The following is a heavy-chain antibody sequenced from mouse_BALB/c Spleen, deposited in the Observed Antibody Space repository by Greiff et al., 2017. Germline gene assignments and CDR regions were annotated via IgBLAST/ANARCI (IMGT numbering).Heavy chain of an antibody. V-gene: IGHV3-6*02. CDR1: GYSITSGYY. CDR2: ISYDGSN. D-gene: IGHD1-1*01. J-gene: IGHJ1*01. Sequence: VQLQQSGPGLVKPSQSLSLTCSVSGYSITSGYYWNWIRQFPGNKLEWMGYISYDGSNNYNPSLKNRISITRDTSKNQFFLKLNSVTTEDTATYDCARGVLRYWDFDVWGAGTTVTVSS. CDR3: ARGVLRYWDFDV.